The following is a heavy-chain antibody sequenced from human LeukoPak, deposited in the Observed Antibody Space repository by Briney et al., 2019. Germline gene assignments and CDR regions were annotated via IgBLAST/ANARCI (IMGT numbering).Heavy chain of an antibody. CDR1: GASIGSYY. CDR2: FFYSGRT. J-gene: IGHJ4*02. V-gene: IGHV4-59*01. CDR3: ARVTGYMIEDYFDY. D-gene: IGHD3-9*01. Sequence: SETLSLTCTVSGASIGSYYWSWIRQSPGKGLEWVGYFFYSGRTNYNPSLKSRVTISEDTSKNQFSLKLRSVTAADTAVYYCARVTGYMIEDYFDYWGQGILVTVSS.